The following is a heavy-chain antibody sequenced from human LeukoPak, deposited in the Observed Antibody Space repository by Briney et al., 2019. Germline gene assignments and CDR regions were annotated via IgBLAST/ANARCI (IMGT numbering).Heavy chain of an antibody. CDR1: GGSFSGYY. D-gene: IGHD5-18*01. CDR3: ARHQTVGNSYGYMWFAP. Sequence: SETLSLTCAVYGGSFSGYYWSWIRQPPGKGLEWIGEINHSGSTNYNPSLKSRVTISVDTSKNQFSLKLSSVTAADTAVYYCARHQTVGNSYGYMWFAPWGQGTLVTVSS. J-gene: IGHJ5*02. CDR2: INHSGST. V-gene: IGHV4-34*01.